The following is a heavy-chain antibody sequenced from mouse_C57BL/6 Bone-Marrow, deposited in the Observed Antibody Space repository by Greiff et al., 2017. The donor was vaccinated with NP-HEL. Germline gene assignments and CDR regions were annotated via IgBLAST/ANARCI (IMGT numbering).Heavy chain of an antibody. J-gene: IGHJ1*03. D-gene: IGHD1-1*01. CDR2: IDSNSGGT. CDR3: ARYYCGSRGWYFDD. Sequence: QVQLKQPGADLVKPGASVKLFRKASGYTFTSYWMHWVKQRPGRGLEWIGRIDSNSGGTKFNEKFKTKATLTVDKPSSTADRQLSSLTSEDSAVYYCARYYCGSRGWYFDDWGKGTTVTVSS. CDR1: GYTFTSYW. V-gene: IGHV1-72*01.